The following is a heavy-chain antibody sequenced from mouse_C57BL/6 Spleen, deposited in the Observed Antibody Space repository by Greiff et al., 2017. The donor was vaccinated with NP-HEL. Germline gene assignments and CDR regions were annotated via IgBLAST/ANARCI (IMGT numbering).Heavy chain of an antibody. CDR2: ISSGSSTI. CDR1: GFTFSDYG. Sequence: EVKLVESGGGLVKPGGSLKLSCAASGFTFSDYGMHWVRQAPEKGLEWVAYISSGSSTIYYADTVKGRFTISRDNAKNTLFLQMTSLRSEDTAMYYCAMKGVYYGSSYGDYFDYWGQGTTLTVSS. J-gene: IGHJ2*01. D-gene: IGHD1-1*01. CDR3: AMKGVYYGSSYGDYFDY. V-gene: IGHV5-17*01.